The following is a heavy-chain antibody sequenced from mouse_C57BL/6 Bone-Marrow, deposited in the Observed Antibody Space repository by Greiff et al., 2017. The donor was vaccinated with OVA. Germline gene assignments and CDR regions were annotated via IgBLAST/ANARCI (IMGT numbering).Heavy chain of an antibody. J-gene: IGHJ2*01. D-gene: IGHD4-1*01. CDR2: INPNNGGT. V-gene: IGHV1-26*01. CDR3: ARWALTGKPYFDY. Sequence: VQLQQSGPELVKPGASVKISCKASGYTFTDYYMNWVKQSHGKSLEWIGDINPNNGGTSYNQKFKGKATLTVDKSSSTAYMELRSLTSEDSAVYYCARWALTGKPYFDYWGQGTTLTVSS. CDR1: GYTFTDYY.